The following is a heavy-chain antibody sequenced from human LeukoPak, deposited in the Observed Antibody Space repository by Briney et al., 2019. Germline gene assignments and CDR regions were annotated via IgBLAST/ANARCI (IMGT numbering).Heavy chain of an antibody. Sequence: GRSLRLSCAASGFTFDDYAMHWVRQAPGKGLEWVSGISWNSGSIGYADSVKGRFTISRDNAKNSLYLQMNSLRAEDTAVYYCARDHSHYDSWFDPWGQGTLVTVSS. CDR1: GFTFDDYA. D-gene: IGHD3-3*01. J-gene: IGHJ5*02. CDR3: ARDHSHYDSWFDP. V-gene: IGHV3-9*01. CDR2: ISWNSGSI.